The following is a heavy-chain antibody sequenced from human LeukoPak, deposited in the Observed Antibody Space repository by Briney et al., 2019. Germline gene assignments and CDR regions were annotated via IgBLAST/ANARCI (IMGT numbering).Heavy chain of an antibody. CDR1: GFTFSSYS. CDR2: ISSRSSTI. J-gene: IGHJ4*02. V-gene: IGHV3-48*01. CDR3: ARDGYYYGSGSYYKVDFDY. Sequence: PGGSLRLSCAASGFTFSSYSMNWVRQAPGKGLEWVSYISSRSSTIYYADPVKGRFTISRDNAKNSLYLQMNSLRAEDTAVYYCARDGYYYGSGSYYKVDFDYWGQGTLVTVSS. D-gene: IGHD3-10*01.